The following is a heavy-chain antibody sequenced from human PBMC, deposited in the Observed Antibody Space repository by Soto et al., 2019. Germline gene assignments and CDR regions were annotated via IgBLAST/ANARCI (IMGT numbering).Heavy chain of an antibody. CDR2: IYWDDSK. CDR3: AHAYGGRSLY. V-gene: IGHV2-5*02. CDR1: GFSLATDRVG. D-gene: IGHD1-26*01. Sequence: QITLKESGPTLVKPTQTLTLTCTFSGFSLATDRVGVGWIRQPPGEALEWLAVIYWDDSKTYRPALESRLTITKDTPKNQVALTMTNMDSLDTATYYCAHAYGGRSLYWGQGPLVTVSS. J-gene: IGHJ4*02.